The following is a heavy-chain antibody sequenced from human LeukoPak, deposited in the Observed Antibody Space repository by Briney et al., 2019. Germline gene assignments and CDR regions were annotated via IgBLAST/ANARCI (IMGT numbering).Heavy chain of an antibody. CDR2: ISSSGSTI. J-gene: IGHJ4*02. D-gene: IGHD3-22*01. CDR3: ARDNYDNNGYYFD. CDR1: GFTVSSNY. V-gene: IGHV3-48*03. Sequence: PGGSLRLSCAASGFTVSSNYMNWVRQAPGKGLEWVSYISSSGSTIYYADSVKGRFTISRDNAKNSLYLQMNSLRAEDTAVYYCARDNYDNNGYYFDWGQGTLVTVSS.